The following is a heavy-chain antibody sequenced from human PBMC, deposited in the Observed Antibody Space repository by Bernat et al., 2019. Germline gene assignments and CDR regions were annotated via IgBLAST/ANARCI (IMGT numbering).Heavy chain of an antibody. V-gene: IGHV3-74*01. CDR2: INTDETKT. CDR1: GFTFSSNW. D-gene: IGHD3-22*01. J-gene: IGHJ1*01. Sequence: EVQLVESGGGLVQHGGSLRLSCAASGFTFSSNWMHWVRQAPGKGLVWVSRINTDETKTDYADSVKGRFTISRDNAKNTVHLHMNSLRVEDTAVYYCGKMGDYDSSGFYGFVQHWGQGTLVSVSS. CDR3: GKMGDYDSSGFYGFVQH.